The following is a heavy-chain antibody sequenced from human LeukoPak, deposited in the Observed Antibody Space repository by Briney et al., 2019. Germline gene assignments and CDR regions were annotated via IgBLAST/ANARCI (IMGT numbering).Heavy chain of an antibody. CDR2: ISGSGGST. CDR3: AQNAGYSYGMFDY. D-gene: IGHD5-18*01. V-gene: IGHV3-23*01. J-gene: IGHJ4*02. CDR1: GFTFSSYA. Sequence: GGSLRLSCAASGFTFSSYAMSWVRQAPGKGLEWVSAISGSGGSTYYADSVKGRFTISRDNSKNTLSLQMNSLRAEDTAVYYCAQNAGYSYGMFDYWGQGTLVTVSS.